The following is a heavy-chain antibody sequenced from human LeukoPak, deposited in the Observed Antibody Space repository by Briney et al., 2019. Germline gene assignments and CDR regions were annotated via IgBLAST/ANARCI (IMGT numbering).Heavy chain of an antibody. CDR1: GYSFTSYW. CDR3: ARLVETAMVNFDY. V-gene: IGHV5-51*01. Sequence: GESLKISCKGSGYSFTSYWISWVRQMPGKALEWMGIIYPGDSDTRYSPSFQGQVTISADKSISTAYVQWSSLKASDTAMYYCARLVETAMVNFDYWGQGTLVTVSS. D-gene: IGHD5-18*01. CDR2: IYPGDSDT. J-gene: IGHJ4*02.